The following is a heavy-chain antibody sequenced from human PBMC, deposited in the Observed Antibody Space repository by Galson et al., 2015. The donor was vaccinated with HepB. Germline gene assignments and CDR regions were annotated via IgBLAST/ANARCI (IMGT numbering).Heavy chain of an antibody. D-gene: IGHD6-19*01. CDR2: ITSSGGNS. Sequence: SLRLSCAASGFSFTRCAMTWVRQAPGKGLEWVSSITSSGGNSYYTDSVKGRFTVSRDNSKNTLLLQLNSLRAEDTAMYFCAKVPGPGSGWRGDYWGQGTLVTVSS. CDR3: AKVPGPGSGWRGDY. J-gene: IGHJ4*02. V-gene: IGHV3-23*01. CDR1: GFSFTRCA.